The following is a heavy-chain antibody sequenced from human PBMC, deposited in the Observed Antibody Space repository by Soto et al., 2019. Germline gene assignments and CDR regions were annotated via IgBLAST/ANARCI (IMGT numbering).Heavy chain of an antibody. D-gene: IGHD3-22*01. Sequence: QVQLVQSGAEVKKPGASVKVSCKASGYTFTSYAMHWVRQAPGQRLEWMGWINAGNGNTKYSQKFQGRVTITRDTSASTAYMELSSLRSEDTAVYYCARDGKYYDSSGYPGLDYWGQGTLVTVSS. V-gene: IGHV1-3*01. J-gene: IGHJ4*02. CDR3: ARDGKYYDSSGYPGLDY. CDR2: INAGNGNT. CDR1: GYTFTSYA.